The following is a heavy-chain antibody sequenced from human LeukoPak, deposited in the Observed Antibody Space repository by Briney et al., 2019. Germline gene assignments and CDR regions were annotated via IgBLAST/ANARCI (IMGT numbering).Heavy chain of an antibody. CDR3: VRVLWTWALNYYYGMDV. J-gene: IGHJ6*02. CDR1: GYSFTNYL. V-gene: IGHV5-51*01. Sequence: PGESLKISCKGSGYSFTNYLITWVRQMPGKGLEWMGIIYPGDSDTRYSPSFHGQVTISADKSISTAYLQWSSLKASDTAMYYCVRVLWTWALNYYYGMDVWGQGTTVTVSS. CDR2: IYPGDSDT. D-gene: IGHD2-8*02.